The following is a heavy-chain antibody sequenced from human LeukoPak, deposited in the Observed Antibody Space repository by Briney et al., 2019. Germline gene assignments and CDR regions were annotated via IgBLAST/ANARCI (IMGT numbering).Heavy chain of an antibody. CDR1: GFNFSGFW. V-gene: IGHV3-7*01. CDR2: IREDGNED. CDR3: VRGSSVAE. J-gene: IGHJ4*02. D-gene: IGHD6-19*01. Sequence: GGSLRLSCEASGFNFSGFWMTWVRQTPGKGLEWVANIREDGNEDHYVDSVKGRFTMSRDNAKNLLYLQMNSLRAEDTALYHCVRGSSVAEWGQGTLVTVSS.